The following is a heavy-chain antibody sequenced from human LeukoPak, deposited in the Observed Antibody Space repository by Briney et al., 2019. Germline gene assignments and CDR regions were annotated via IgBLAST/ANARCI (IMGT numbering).Heavy chain of an antibody. Sequence: PSETLSLTCTVAGGSISSYMWTWIRQTPEKGLEWMGHVYDSGVTDYNPALRSRVTISLDRSKDYFSLQVRAVTAADTAIYYCARGQTVRSYEFWGQGTLVTVSS. CDR2: VYDSGVT. CDR3: ARGQTVRSYEF. J-gene: IGHJ4*02. D-gene: IGHD3-22*01. CDR1: GGSISSYM. V-gene: IGHV4-59*01.